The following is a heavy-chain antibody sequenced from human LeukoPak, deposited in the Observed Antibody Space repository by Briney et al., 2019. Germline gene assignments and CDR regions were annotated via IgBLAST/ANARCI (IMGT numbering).Heavy chain of an antibody. CDR3: VRLLDVDY. D-gene: IGHD1-1*01. V-gene: IGHV3-74*03. Sequence: GGSLRLSCAASGFTFRNYWMHWVRQAPGKGLVWVSRINPAGATTEYAGSVKGRFTISRDNAKNMVYLQMDSLRAEDTAVYYCVRLLDVDYWGQGTLVSVSS. J-gene: IGHJ4*02. CDR1: GFTFRNYW. CDR2: INPAGATT.